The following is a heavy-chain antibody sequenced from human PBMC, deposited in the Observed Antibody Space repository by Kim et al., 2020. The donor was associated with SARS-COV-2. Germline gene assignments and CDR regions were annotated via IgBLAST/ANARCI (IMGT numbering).Heavy chain of an antibody. CDR2: INPSGGST. CDR3: ARLGGTSIVVVTADPFDY. Sequence: ASVKVSCKASGYTFTSYYMHWVRQAPGQGLEWMGIINPSGGSTSYAQKFQGRVTMTRDTSTSTVYMELSSLRSEDTAVYYCARLGGTSIVVVTADPFDYWGQGTLVTVSS. CDR1: GYTFTSYY. D-gene: IGHD2-21*02. J-gene: IGHJ4*02. V-gene: IGHV1-46*01.